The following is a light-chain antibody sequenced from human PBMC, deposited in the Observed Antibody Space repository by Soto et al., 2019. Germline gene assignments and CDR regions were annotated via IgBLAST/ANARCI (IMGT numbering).Light chain of an antibody. CDR1: SSDVGGYNY. J-gene: IGLJ1*01. CDR2: EVS. CDR3: SSYTSSSVYV. V-gene: IGLV2-14*01. Sequence: QSVLTQPASVSGSPGQSITISCTGTSSDVGGYNYVSWYQQHPGKAPKLTIYEVSNRPSGVSNRFSGSKSGNTASLTISGLQAEDEADYYCSSYTSSSVYVFGTGTKVTVL.